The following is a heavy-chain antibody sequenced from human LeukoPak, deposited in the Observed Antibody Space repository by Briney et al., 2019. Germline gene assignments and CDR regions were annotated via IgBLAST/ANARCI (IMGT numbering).Heavy chain of an antibody. CDR3: ARAHNWKYGTFDY. CDR2: ISSSSSYI. V-gene: IGHV3-21*01. D-gene: IGHD1-7*01. CDR1: GFTFSSYS. Sequence: GGSMRLSCAASGFTFSSYSMNWVRQAPGKGLEWVSCISSSSSYIYYADSVKGRFTISRDNAKNSLYLQMNSLRVEDTAVYYCARAHNWKYGTFDYWGQGTLVTVSS. J-gene: IGHJ4*02.